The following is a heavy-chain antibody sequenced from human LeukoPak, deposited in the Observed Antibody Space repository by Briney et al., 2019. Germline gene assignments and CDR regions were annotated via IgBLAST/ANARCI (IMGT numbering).Heavy chain of an antibody. D-gene: IGHD6-19*01. CDR2: ISWNSGSI. J-gene: IGHJ6*02. CDR3: AKDIGSGWFYGMDV. V-gene: IGHV3-9*01. CDR1: GFTFDDYA. Sequence: PGRSLRLSCAASGFTFDDYAMHWVRQAPGKGLEWVSGISWNSGSIGYVDSVKGRFTISRDNAKNSLYLQMNSLRAEDTALYYCAKDIGSGWFYGMDVWGQGTTVTVSS.